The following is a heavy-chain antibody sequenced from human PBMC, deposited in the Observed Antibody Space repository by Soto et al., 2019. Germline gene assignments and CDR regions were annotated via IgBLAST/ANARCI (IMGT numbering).Heavy chain of an antibody. Sequence: GSLRLSCAASGFTFSSYWMSWVRQAPGKGLEWVANIKQDGSEKYYVDSVKGRFTISRDNAKNSLYLQMNSLRAEDTAVYYCARSGGSTSRYYYYYMDVWGKGTTVTVSS. CDR3: ARSGGSTSRYYYYYMDV. V-gene: IGHV3-7*01. J-gene: IGHJ6*03. CDR1: GFTFSSYW. D-gene: IGHD2-2*01. CDR2: IKQDGSEK.